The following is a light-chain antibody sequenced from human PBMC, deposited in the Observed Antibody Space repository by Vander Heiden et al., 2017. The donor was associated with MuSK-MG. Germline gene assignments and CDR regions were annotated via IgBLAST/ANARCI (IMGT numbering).Light chain of an antibody. CDR1: NSNIGGNT. J-gene: IGLJ2*01. Sequence: TISCSGTNSNIGGNTVDWYQQLHGAAPTVLIFRNNLRPPGVPDRLSASKSGTSASLAISARQPEDEDDYFCAAWDASLNGVVFGGGTKLTVL. CDR3: AAWDASLNGVV. CDR2: RNN. V-gene: IGLV1-44*01.